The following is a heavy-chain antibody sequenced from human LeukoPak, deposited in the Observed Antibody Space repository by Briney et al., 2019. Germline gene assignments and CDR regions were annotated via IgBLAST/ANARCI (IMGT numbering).Heavy chain of an antibody. CDR2: IYPGDSRI. CDR1: GYSFTSYW. Sequence: GESLKISCQGFGYSFTSYWIGWVRQMPGKGMEWMGVIYPGDSRIRYNPSFQGQVTFSVDKSISTAYLQWVSLKASDTAMYYCACRDLTSTWSFPWGQGTLVIVSS. V-gene: IGHV5-51*01. CDR3: ACRDLTSTWSFP. J-gene: IGHJ5*02. D-gene: IGHD6-13*01.